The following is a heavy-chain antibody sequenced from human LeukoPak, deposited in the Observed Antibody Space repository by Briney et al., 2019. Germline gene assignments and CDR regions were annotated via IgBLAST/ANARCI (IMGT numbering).Heavy chain of an antibody. CDR2: ISYDGSNK. Sequence: PGGSLRLSCAASGFTFSSYAMHWVRQAPGKGLEWVAVISYDGSNKYYADSVKGRFTISRDNSKNTLYLQMNSLRAEDTAVYYCARGGWGSPADPFDYWGQGTLVTVSS. D-gene: IGHD6-19*01. J-gene: IGHJ4*02. CDR1: GFTFSSYA. CDR3: ARGGWGSPADPFDY. V-gene: IGHV3-30-3*01.